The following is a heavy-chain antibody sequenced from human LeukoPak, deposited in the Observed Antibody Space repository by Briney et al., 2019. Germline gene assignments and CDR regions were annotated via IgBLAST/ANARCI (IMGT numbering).Heavy chain of an antibody. J-gene: IGHJ4*02. D-gene: IGHD3-10*01. Sequence: GGSLRLSCAASGITFSSYGMHWVRQAPGKGLEWVAVISYDGSNKYYADSVKGRFTISRDNSKNTLYLQMNSLRAEDTAVYYCAKGSDVQPFGFWGQGTLVTVSS. CDR1: GITFSSYG. V-gene: IGHV3-30*18. CDR3: AKGSDVQPFGF. CDR2: ISYDGSNK.